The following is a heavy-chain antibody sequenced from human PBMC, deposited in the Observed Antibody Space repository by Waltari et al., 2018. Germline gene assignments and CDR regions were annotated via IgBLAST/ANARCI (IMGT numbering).Heavy chain of an antibody. CDR3: ARGSGWVFDY. Sequence: EVQLVESGGGLVQPGGSLRLSCAASGFTFSNNWMAWVRQAPGKGLEWVAIIKGDGSEGHDVDAVKGRFTISRDNPKNSQYLQMNSLRADDTAVYYCARGSGWVFDYWGQGTVVTVSS. J-gene: IGHJ4*02. CDR2: IKGDGSEG. D-gene: IGHD6-19*01. CDR1: GFTFSNNW. V-gene: IGHV3-7*03.